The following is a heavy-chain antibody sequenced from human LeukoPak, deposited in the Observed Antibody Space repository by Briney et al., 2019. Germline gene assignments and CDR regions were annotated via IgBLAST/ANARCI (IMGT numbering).Heavy chain of an antibody. V-gene: IGHV4-59*12. J-gene: IGHJ4*02. D-gene: IGHD6-19*01. CDR3: AKSSSGWYRSFDS. CDR2: IYYSGST. CDR1: GGSISSYY. Sequence: PSETLSLTCTVSGGSISSYYWSWIRQPPGKGLEWIGYIYYSGSTNYNPSLKSRVTISVDTSKKQFSLKMNSVTAADTAVYYCAKSSSGWYRSFDSWGQGTLVTVSS.